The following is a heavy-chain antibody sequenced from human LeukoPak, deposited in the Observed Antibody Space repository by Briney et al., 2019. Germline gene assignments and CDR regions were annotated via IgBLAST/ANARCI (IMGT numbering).Heavy chain of an antibody. CDR2: ISSTGTYI. J-gene: IGHJ4*02. CDR3: ARGGTPITIFGVVPYFDY. V-gene: IGHV3-21*01. Sequence: GGSLRLSCAASGFTFSRDSMNWVRQAPGKGLEWVSSISSTGTYIYYTDSVKGRFTISRDNAKNSQYLQMNSLGPEDTAVYYCARGGTPITIFGVVPYFDYWGQGTLVTVSS. CDR1: GFTFSRDS. D-gene: IGHD3-3*01.